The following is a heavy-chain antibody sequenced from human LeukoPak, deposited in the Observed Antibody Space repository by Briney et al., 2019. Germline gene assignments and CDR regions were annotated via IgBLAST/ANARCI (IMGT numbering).Heavy chain of an antibody. CDR3: ARETHGDYMDV. CDR1: GFTFSTYA. Sequence: GGSLRLSCAASGFTFSTYAMSWVRQAPGKGLEWVSVISGSGSSTYYADSVKGRFTISRDNAKNSLYLQMNSLRAEDTAVYYCARETHGDYMDVWGKGTTVTVSS. D-gene: IGHD3-10*01. CDR2: ISGSGSST. V-gene: IGHV3-23*01. J-gene: IGHJ6*03.